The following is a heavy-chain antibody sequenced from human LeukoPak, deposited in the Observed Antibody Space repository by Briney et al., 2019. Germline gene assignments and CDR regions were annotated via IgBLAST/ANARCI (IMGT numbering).Heavy chain of an antibody. J-gene: IGHJ4*02. D-gene: IGHD2-15*01. Sequence: QPGGSLRLSSAASGFTCSSYGMHWVRQAPGKGLEWVAFIRYDGSNKYYADSVKGRFTISRDNARNTLYLQMNSLRAEDTAVYYCAKEYCSGGSCLNYWGQGTLVTVSS. CDR3: AKEYCSGGSCLNY. CDR2: IRYDGSNK. CDR1: GFTCSSYG. V-gene: IGHV3-30*02.